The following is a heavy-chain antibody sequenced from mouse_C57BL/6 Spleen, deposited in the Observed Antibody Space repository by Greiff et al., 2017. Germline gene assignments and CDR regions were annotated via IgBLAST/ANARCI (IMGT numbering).Heavy chain of an antibody. V-gene: IGHV1-54*01. CDR1: GYAFTNYL. D-gene: IGHD1-1*01. J-gene: IGHJ2*01. CDR3: ARVLITTVVAPFGY. CDR2: INPGSGGT. Sequence: QVQLQQSGAELVRPGTSVKVSCKASGYAFTNYLIEWVKPRPGQGLEWIGVINPGSGGTNYTAKFKGKATLTADNSSSTAYMQLSSLTSEDSAVDFCARVLITTVVAPFGYWGQGTTLTVST.